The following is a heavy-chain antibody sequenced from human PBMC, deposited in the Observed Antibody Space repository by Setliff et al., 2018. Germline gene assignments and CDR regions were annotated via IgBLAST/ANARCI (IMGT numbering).Heavy chain of an antibody. CDR2: IFYSDTA. V-gene: IGHV4-59*08. D-gene: IGHD5-18*01. CDR1: GGSIGPHF. CDR3: ARLPPLHTPMALTFDY. Sequence: PWETLSLTCTVSGGSIGPHFWSWIRQAPGKGLEWIGHIFYSDTAKYNPSLESRAAISVDTSKNQFSLELRSVTAADTAVYYCARLPPLHTPMALTFDYWGQGILVTVSS. J-gene: IGHJ4*02.